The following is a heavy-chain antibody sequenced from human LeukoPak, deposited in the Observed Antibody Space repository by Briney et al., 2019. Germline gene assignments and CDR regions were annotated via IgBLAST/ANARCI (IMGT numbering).Heavy chain of an antibody. J-gene: IGHJ5*02. CDR2: ISDSGANV. V-gene: IGHV3-23*01. CDR3: AKDLRYGGSCNCYGWFDP. Sequence: GGSLRLSCAASGFTFSNYAMSWVRQAPGKGLEWVSAISDSGANVYCADSVKGRFTISRDNSRNTLYLQMNSLRAEDSAIYYCAKDLRYGGSCNCYGWFDPWGQGTLVTVSS. CDR1: GFTFSNYA. D-gene: IGHD2-15*01.